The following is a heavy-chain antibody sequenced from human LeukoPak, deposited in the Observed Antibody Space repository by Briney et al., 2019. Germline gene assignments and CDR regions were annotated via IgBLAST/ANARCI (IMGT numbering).Heavy chain of an antibody. D-gene: IGHD2-15*01. V-gene: IGHV1-2*02. J-gene: IGHJ4*02. CDR2: INPNSGGT. CDR1: GYTFSGYY. CDR3: TRVGVGIVPFDY. Sequence: ASVKVSCKASGYTFSGYYMHWVRQAPGQGLEWMGWINPNSGGTNYAQKFQGRVTMTRDTSISTAYMELSRLRSDDTAVYYCTRVGVGIVPFDYWGQGTLVTVSS.